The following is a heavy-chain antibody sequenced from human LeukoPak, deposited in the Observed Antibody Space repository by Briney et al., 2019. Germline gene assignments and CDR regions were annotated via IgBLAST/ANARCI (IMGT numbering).Heavy chain of an antibody. V-gene: IGHV4-59*08. J-gene: IGHJ3*02. D-gene: IGHD3-22*01. CDR1: GVSINNYY. CDR3: ARHQTNYYDSSGHAFDI. CDR2: IYNNGNT. Sequence: SETLSLTCTVSGVSINNYYWNWIRQPPGEGLEWIGYIYNNGNTKYNPSLKSRVTISIDTSKNQFSLKLSSVTAADTAVYYCARHQTNYYDSSGHAFDIWGQGTMVTVSS.